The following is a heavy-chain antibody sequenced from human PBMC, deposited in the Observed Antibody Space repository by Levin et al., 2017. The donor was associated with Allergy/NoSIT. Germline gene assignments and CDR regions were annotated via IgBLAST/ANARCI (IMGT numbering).Heavy chain of an antibody. D-gene: IGHD6-13*01. CDR2: INEDGSER. Sequence: SCEVSGLRFSYYWMSWVRQAPGKGLEWMANINEDGSERNYVDSVKGRFTISRDNTKNSLYLEMNSLRAEDTAVYFCARDKAAAGSWGQGTLVTVSS. J-gene: IGHJ4*02. CDR1: GLRFSYYW. V-gene: IGHV3-7*01. CDR3: ARDKAAAGS.